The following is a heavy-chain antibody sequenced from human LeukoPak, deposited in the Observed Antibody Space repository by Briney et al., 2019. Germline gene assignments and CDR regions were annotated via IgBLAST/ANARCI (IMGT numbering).Heavy chain of an antibody. J-gene: IGHJ5*02. Sequence: SETLSLTCTVSGASISTNYWSWIRQPPEKGLEWIGYVYYSGNTNYNPSLKSRVTISVDTSKNQFSLKLSSVTAADTAVYYCARGAYSSSWRWFDPWGQGTLVTVSS. CDR2: VYYSGNT. D-gene: IGHD6-13*01. V-gene: IGHV4-59*12. CDR1: GASISTNY. CDR3: ARGAYSSSWRWFDP.